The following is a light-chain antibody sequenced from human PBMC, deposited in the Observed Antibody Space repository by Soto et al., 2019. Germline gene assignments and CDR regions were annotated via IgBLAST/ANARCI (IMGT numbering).Light chain of an antibody. CDR2: DVS. J-gene: IGLJ1*01. Sequence: QSALTQPASVSESPGQSITISCTGTSSDVGGYNYVSWYQQHPGKAPKLMIYDVSNRPSGVSNRFSGSKSGNTASLSISGLQAEDEADYYCSSYTSSSTRVFGTGTKLTVL. V-gene: IGLV2-14*01. CDR3: SSYTSSSTRV. CDR1: SSDVGGYNY.